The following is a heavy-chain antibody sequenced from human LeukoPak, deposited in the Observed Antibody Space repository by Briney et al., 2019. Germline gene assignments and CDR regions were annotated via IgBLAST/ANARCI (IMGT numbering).Heavy chain of an antibody. CDR1: GFTFSSYA. CDR3: AKGASVWFYFFDY. J-gene: IGHJ4*02. D-gene: IGHD6-19*01. V-gene: IGHV3-23*01. CDR2: ISGSGGSI. Sequence: GGSLRLSCAASGFTFSSYAMSWVRQAPGKGLEWVSAISGSGGSIYYADSVKGRFTISRDNSKDTLYLQMNSLRVEDTAVYYCAKGASVWFYFFDYWGQGTLDPVSS.